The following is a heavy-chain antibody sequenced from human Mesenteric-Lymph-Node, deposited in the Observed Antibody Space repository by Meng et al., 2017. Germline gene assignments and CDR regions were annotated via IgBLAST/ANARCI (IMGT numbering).Heavy chain of an antibody. Sequence: SESLSLTCSVSGGSMRGYYWTWIRQPPGKGLEWIGYIYYSGSTNYYPSLKSRVTISVDTSKNQFYLKLSSVTAADTAVYYCARGGRDTAMVNDAFDIWGQGTMVTVSS. J-gene: IGHJ3*02. CDR2: IYYSGST. CDR3: ARGGRDTAMVNDAFDI. V-gene: IGHV4-59*01. D-gene: IGHD5-18*01. CDR1: GGSMRGYY.